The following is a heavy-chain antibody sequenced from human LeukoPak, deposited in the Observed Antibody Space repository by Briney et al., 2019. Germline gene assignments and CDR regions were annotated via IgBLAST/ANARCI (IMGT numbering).Heavy chain of an antibody. CDR1: GGSISSSNW. D-gene: IGHD3-3*01. V-gene: IGHV4-4*02. CDR2: INHSGST. J-gene: IGHJ4*02. Sequence: PSGTLSLTCAVSGGSISSSNWWSWVRQPPGKGLEWIGEINHSGSTNYNPSLKSRVTISVDTSKNQFSLKLSSVTAADTAVYYCARMRYDFWSGSTPTKFDYWGQGTLVTVSS. CDR3: ARMRYDFWSGSTPTKFDY.